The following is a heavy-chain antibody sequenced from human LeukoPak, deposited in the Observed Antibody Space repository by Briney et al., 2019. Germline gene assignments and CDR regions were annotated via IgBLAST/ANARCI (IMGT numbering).Heavy chain of an antibody. CDR1: GGSISNFY. V-gene: IGHV4-59*01. CDR3: ARLARLALLRGVTGYHSLDV. J-gene: IGHJ6*04. D-gene: IGHD3-10*01. Sequence: ASETPSLTCTVSGGSISNFYWSWIRQPPGGGLEWIGYIYYSGTTNYNPSLKSRVTMSVDASKNQFSLWLTSVTAADTAVYYCARLARLALLRGVTGYHSLDVWGKGTKVTVSS. CDR2: IYYSGTT.